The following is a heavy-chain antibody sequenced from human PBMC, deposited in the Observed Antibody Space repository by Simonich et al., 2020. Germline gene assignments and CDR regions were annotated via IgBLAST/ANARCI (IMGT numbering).Heavy chain of an antibody. J-gene: IGHJ4*02. V-gene: IGHV1-18*01. CDR2: ISAYNGNT. CDR3: ARASRGTWWYYYFDY. CDR1: GYTFTSSG. Sequence: QVQLVQSGAEVKKPGASVKVSCKASGYTFTSSGISWVRQALGQGLEWMGWISAYNGNTNYAPKLQGRVTMTTDPSTSTAYMELRSLRSDDTAVYYCARASRGTWWYYYFDYWGQGTLVTVSS. D-gene: IGHD2-15*01.